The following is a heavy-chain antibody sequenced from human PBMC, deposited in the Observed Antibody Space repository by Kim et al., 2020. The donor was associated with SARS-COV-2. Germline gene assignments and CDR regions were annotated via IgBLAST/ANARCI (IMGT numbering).Heavy chain of an antibody. J-gene: IGHJ4*02. CDR2: TI. D-gene: IGHD5-18*01. V-gene: IGHV3-11*04. Sequence: TIYYADSVKGRFPISRDNAKNSLYLQMNSLRAEDTAVYYCAKSGYSYGIDYWGQGTLVTVSS. CDR3: AKSGYSYGIDY.